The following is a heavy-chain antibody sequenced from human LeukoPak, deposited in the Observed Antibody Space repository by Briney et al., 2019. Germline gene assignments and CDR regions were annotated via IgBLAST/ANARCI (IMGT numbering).Heavy chain of an antibody. Sequence: SVKVSCKASGGTFSSYAISWVRQAPGQGLEWMGRIIPIFGIANYAQKFQGRVTITADKSTSTAYMELSSLRSEDTAVYYCARERGPYSDRKRYGMDVWGQGTTVTVSS. CDR1: GGTFSSYA. D-gene: IGHD4-17*01. J-gene: IGHJ6*02. V-gene: IGHV1-69*04. CDR3: ARERGPYSDRKRYGMDV. CDR2: IIPIFGIA.